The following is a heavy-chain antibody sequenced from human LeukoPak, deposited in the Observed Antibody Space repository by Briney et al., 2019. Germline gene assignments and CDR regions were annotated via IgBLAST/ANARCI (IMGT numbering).Heavy chain of an antibody. CDR1: GFTFSSYS. Sequence: GGSLRLSCAASGFTFSSYSMNWVRQAPGKGLEWVSSISSSSSYIYYADSVKGRFTISRDNAKNSLYLRMNSLRAEDTAVYYCAGVNYYDSSGYYHYWGQGTLVTVSS. CDR3: AGVNYYDSSGYYHY. J-gene: IGHJ4*02. D-gene: IGHD3-22*01. V-gene: IGHV3-21*01. CDR2: ISSSSSYI.